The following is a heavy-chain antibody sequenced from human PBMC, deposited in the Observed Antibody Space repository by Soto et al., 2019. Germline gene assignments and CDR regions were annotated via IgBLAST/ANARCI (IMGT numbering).Heavy chain of an antibody. CDR3: AKGRTFFDF. CDR2: ISDGDGAT. D-gene: IGHD3-16*01. Sequence: EVHLLESGGGLVQPGGSLRHSCAASGFAFSDYAMTWVRQAPGKGLEWVSDISDGDGATHYADSVKGRFTISRDDSKNTLYVQMDSLRAEYAAVYYCAKGRTFFDFWGEGTLVTVSS. CDR1: GFAFSDYA. V-gene: IGHV3-23*01. J-gene: IGHJ4*02.